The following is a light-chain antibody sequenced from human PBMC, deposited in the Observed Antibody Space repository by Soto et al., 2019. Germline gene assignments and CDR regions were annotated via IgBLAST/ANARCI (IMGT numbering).Light chain of an antibody. Sequence: DIQMTQSPSSVSASVGDRVTITCRASQGISTFLAWYQHKPGKAPELLIYGASTLHSGVPSRFSGSGSGTDFTLTISNLQPEDFASYFCQQGISFPRLTFGGGTKVEI. CDR2: GAS. V-gene: IGKV1-12*01. CDR3: QQGISFPRLT. J-gene: IGKJ4*01. CDR1: QGISTF.